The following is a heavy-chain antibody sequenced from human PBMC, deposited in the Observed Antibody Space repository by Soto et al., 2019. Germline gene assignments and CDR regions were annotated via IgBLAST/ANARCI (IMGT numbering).Heavy chain of an antibody. J-gene: IGHJ4*02. D-gene: IGHD2-8*01. CDR1: GYTLTELS. V-gene: IGHV1-24*01. Sequence: ASVKVSCKVSGYTLTELSMHWVRQAPGNGLEWMGGFDPEDGETIYAQKFQDRVTMTEDTSTDTAYMELSSLRSEDTAVYYCATGGFLGYCTNGVCRENDYWGQGTLVTVSS. CDR2: FDPEDGET. CDR3: ATGGFLGYCTNGVCRENDY.